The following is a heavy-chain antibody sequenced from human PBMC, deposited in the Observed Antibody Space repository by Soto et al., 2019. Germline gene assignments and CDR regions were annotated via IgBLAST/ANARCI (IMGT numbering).Heavy chain of an antibody. CDR1: GFSLSNARMG. Sequence: QVTLKESGPVLVKPTEPLTLTCTVSGFSLSNARMGVSCIRQPPGKALEWLAHIFSNDEKSYSTSLKSRLTISKDTSKSQVVLTMTNMDPVDTATYYCARIVSLDYYDSSGYYYDYWGQGTLVTVSS. CDR2: IFSNDEK. CDR3: ARIVSLDYYDSSGYYYDY. V-gene: IGHV2-26*01. J-gene: IGHJ4*02. D-gene: IGHD3-22*01.